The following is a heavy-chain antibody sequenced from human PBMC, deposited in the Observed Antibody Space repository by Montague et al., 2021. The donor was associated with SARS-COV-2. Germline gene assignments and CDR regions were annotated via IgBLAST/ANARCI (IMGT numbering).Heavy chain of an antibody. CDR3: ARGRYSSSWYGDKNWFDP. V-gene: IGHV4-34*01. CDR2: INHSGST. D-gene: IGHD6-13*01. CDR1: GGSFSGYY. J-gene: IGHJ5*02. Sequence: SETLSLTCAVYGGSFSGYYWSWIRQPLGKGLEWIGEINHSGSTNYNPSLKSRVTVSVDTSKNQFSLKLSSVTAADTAVYYCARGRYSSSWYGDKNWFDPWGQGTLVTVSS.